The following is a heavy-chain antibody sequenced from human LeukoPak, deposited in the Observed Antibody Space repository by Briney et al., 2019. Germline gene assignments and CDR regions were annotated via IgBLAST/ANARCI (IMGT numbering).Heavy chain of an antibody. J-gene: IGHJ3*02. CDR3: ARYYYDSSGYYYAFDI. CDR2: INSDGSST. CDR1: GFTFSSYW. Sequence: GGSLRLSCAASGFTFSSYWMHWVRQAPGKGLVWVSRINSDGSSTSYADSVKGRFTISRDNAKNTLYLQMNSLRAEDTAVYYCARYYYDSSGYYYAFDIWGQGTMVTVSS. D-gene: IGHD3-22*01. V-gene: IGHV3-74*01.